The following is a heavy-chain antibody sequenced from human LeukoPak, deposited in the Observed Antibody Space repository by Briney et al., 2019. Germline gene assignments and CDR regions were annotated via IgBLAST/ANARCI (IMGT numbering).Heavy chain of an antibody. D-gene: IGHD1-26*01. J-gene: IGHJ6*03. CDR1: GGSISSSSYY. CDR2: IYYSGST. V-gene: IGHV4-61*05. Sequence: SETLSLTCTVSGGSISSSSYYWGWIRQPPGKGLEWIGYIYYSGSTNYNPSLKSRVTISVDTSKNQFSLKLSSVTAADTAVYYCARTVWELRSSYYYYYMDVWGKGTTVTVSS. CDR3: ARTVWELRSSYYYYYMDV.